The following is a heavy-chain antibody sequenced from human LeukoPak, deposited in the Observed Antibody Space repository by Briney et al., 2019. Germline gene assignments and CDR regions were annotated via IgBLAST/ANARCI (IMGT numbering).Heavy chain of an antibody. J-gene: IGHJ4*02. CDR3: STHPTSGF. CDR1: FSSFNKAW. D-gene: IGHD2-15*01. Sequence: GGSLRLSCAGSFSSFNKAWMNWVRQAPGKGLEWVGRMKSTTDGGSTDYAAPVKGRFIISRDDSEKMAYLEMNRLKIEDTAVYYCSTHPTSGFWGQGTLVIVSS. V-gene: IGHV3-15*07. CDR2: MKSTTDGGST.